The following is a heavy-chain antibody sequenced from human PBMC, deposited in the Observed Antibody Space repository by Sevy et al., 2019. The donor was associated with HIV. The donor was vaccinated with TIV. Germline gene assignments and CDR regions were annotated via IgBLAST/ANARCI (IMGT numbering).Heavy chain of an antibody. Sequence: SETLSLTSTVSGGSISSSSYYWGWIRQPPGKGLEWIGSIYYSGSTYYNPSLKSRVTISVDTSKNQFSLKLSSVTAADTAVYYCARHGPLGYCSGGSCYGYYYYGMDVWGQGTTVTVSS. CDR3: ARHGPLGYCSGGSCYGYYYYGMDV. V-gene: IGHV4-39*01. CDR1: GGSISSSSYY. J-gene: IGHJ6*02. D-gene: IGHD2-15*01. CDR2: IYYSGST.